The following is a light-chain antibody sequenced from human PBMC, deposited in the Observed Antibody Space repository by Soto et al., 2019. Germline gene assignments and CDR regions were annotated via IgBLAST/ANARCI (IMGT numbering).Light chain of an antibody. CDR1: HDISNN. V-gene: IGKV1-33*01. Sequence: DIQMTQSPSSLSASVGDRVTITCQASHDISNNLHWYQLKPGKAPKLLVYDASNLETGVPSRFSGTGSGTSFTFTISSLQPEDVATYYCQQYDDLPRTFGQGTKLQLK. CDR2: DAS. CDR3: QQYDDLPRT. J-gene: IGKJ2*01.